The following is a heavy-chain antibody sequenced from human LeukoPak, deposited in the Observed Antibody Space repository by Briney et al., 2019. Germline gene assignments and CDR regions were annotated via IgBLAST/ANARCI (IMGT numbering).Heavy chain of an antibody. CDR1: GYSSTSYW. D-gene: IGHD1-26*01. CDR3: ARPFSGSYIYFDY. V-gene: IGHV5-51*01. CDR2: IYPGDSDT. Sequence: GESLKISCKGSGYSSTSYWIGWVRQMPGKGLEWMGIIYPGDSDTRYNPSFQSQVTISADKSISTSYLQRSCLKASDTAMYYCARPFSGSYIYFDYWGQGTLVTVSS. J-gene: IGHJ4*02.